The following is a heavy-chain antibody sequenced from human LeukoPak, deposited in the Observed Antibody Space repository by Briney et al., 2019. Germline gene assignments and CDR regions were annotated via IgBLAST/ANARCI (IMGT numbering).Heavy chain of an antibody. CDR2: IYYSGST. CDR1: GGSISSYY. CDR3: ARGDEGVVVPAAFDY. Sequence: SETLSLTCTVSGGSISSYYWSWIRQPPGKGLEWIGYIYYSGSTNYNPSLKSRVIISVDTSKNQFSLKLSSVTAADTAVYYCARGDEGVVVPAAFDYWGQGTLVTVSS. J-gene: IGHJ4*02. V-gene: IGHV4-59*01. D-gene: IGHD2-2*01.